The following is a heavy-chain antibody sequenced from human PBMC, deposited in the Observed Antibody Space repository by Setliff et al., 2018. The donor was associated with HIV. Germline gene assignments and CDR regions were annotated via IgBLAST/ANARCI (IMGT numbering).Heavy chain of an antibody. CDR3: ARDQVSMVRAVRLVA. V-gene: IGHV1-69*06. D-gene: IGHD3-10*01. CDR1: GGTFSSYS. J-gene: IGHJ1*01. CDR2: ILPIFGTR. Sequence: SVKVSCKASGGTFSSYSISWVRQAPGQGLEWMGRILPIFGTRDYAQKFQGRVTITADKSTSTACMELRSLRSEDTAVYYCARDQVSMVRAVRLVAWGQGSLVTVSS.